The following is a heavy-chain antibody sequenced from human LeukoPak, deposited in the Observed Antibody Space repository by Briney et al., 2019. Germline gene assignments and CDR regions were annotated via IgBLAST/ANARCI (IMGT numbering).Heavy chain of an antibody. CDR1: GFTFSSYA. V-gene: IGHV3-23*01. CDR2: IGGSGGST. J-gene: IGHJ4*02. Sequence: GGSLRLSCAASGFTFSSYAMSWVRQAPGKGLEWVSAIGGSGGSTYYADSVKGRFTISRDNSKNTLYLQMNSLRAEHTAVYFCAKDVVVTATNYFDYWGQGTLVTVSS. D-gene: IGHD2-21*02. CDR3: AKDVVVTATNYFDY.